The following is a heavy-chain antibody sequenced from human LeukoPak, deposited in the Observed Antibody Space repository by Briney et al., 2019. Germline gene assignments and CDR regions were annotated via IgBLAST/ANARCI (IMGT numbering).Heavy chain of an antibody. D-gene: IGHD4-17*01. V-gene: IGHV3-23*01. CDR1: GVTFSAYG. J-gene: IGHJ4*02. CDR3: TRVGDYGED. CDR2: ISANGGIT. Sequence: PGGSLRLSCAASGVTFSAYGMSWVRQSPGQGLEWVSGISANGGITFYARSARGRFTISIDNPQNTVYLQLNTLRAEDSAPYYFTRVGDYGEDWGKGTLVTVS.